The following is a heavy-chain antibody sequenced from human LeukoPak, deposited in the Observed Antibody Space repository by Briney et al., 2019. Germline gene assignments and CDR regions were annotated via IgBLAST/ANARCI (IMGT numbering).Heavy chain of an antibody. CDR1: GFTFSSYW. V-gene: IGHV3-7*01. D-gene: IGHD2-21*02. Sequence: GGSLRLSCAASGFTFSSYWMSWVRQAPGKGLEWVANIKQNGSEKYYVDSVKGRFTISRDNAKNSLYLQMNSLRAEDTAVYYCARGTHIVVVTAIHWGQGTMVTVSS. J-gene: IGHJ3*01. CDR3: ARGTHIVVVTAIH. CDR2: IKQNGSEK.